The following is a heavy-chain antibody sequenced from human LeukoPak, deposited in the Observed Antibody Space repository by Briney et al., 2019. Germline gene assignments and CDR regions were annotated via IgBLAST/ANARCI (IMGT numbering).Heavy chain of an antibody. Sequence: GRSLRLSCAASGFTFSSYAMHWVRQAPGKGLEWVAVISYDGSNKYYADSVKGRFTISRDNSENTLYLQMNSLRAEDTAVYYCARYAASWGQGTLVTVSS. CDR1: GFTFSSYA. D-gene: IGHD2-15*01. CDR3: ARYAAS. J-gene: IGHJ5*02. V-gene: IGHV3-30*04. CDR2: ISYDGSNK.